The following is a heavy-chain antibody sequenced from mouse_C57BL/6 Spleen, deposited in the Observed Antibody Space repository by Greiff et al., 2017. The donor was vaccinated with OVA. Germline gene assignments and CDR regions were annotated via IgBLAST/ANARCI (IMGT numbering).Heavy chain of an antibody. CDR1: GFTFSSYG. CDR2: ISSGGSYT. D-gene: IGHD1-1*01. V-gene: IGHV5-6*01. J-gene: IGHJ3*01. CDR3: ARHYGSSQEGFAY. Sequence: EVQLVESGGDLVKPGGSLKLSCAASGFTFSSYGMSWVRQTPDKRLEWVATISSGGSYTYYPDSVKGRFTISRDNAKNTLYLQMSSLKSEDTAMYYCARHYGSSQEGFAYWGQGTLVTVSA.